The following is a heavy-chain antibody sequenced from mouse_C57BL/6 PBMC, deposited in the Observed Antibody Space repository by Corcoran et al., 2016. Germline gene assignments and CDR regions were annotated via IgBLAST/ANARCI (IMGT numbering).Heavy chain of an antibody. CDR1: GYTFTDYY. J-gene: IGHJ4*01. CDR3: ARYRYYGSRYAMDY. D-gene: IGHD1-1*01. V-gene: IGHV1-26*01. Sequence: EVQLQQYGEELVKPGASVKISCKASGYTFTDYYMNWVKQSHGKSLEWIGDINPNNGGTSYNQKFKGKATLTVDKSSSTAYMELRSLTSEDSAVYYCARYRYYGSRYAMDYWGQGTSVTVSS. CDR2: INPNNGGT.